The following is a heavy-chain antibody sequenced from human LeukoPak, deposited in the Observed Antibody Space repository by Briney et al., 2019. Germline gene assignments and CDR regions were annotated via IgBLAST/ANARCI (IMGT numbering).Heavy chain of an antibody. J-gene: IGHJ4*02. CDR3: ARSGSSWYHPVDY. V-gene: IGHV4-59*08. CDR1: GGSISSYY. D-gene: IGHD6-13*01. CDR2: IYHSGST. Sequence: SETLSLTCTVSGGSISSYYWSWIRQPPGKGLEWIGYIYHSGSTNYNPSLKSRVTISVDTSKNQFSLKLSSVTAADTAVYYCARSGSSWYHPVDYWGQGTLVTVSS.